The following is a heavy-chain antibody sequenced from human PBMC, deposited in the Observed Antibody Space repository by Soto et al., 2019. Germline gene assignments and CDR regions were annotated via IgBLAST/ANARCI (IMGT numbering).Heavy chain of an antibody. CDR1: GFTFSSYG. J-gene: IGHJ4*02. CDR2: IRSKAYGGTT. CDR3: TRASRFGESPHFDY. V-gene: IGHV3-49*04. D-gene: IGHD3-10*01. Sequence: GGSLRLSCAASGFTFSSYGMHWVRQAPGKGLEWVGFIRSKAYGGTTEYAASVKGRFTISRDDSKSIAYLQMNSLKTEDTAVYYCTRASRFGESPHFDYWGQGTLVNVSS.